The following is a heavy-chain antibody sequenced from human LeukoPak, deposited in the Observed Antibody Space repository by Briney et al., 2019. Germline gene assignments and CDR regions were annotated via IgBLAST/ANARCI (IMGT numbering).Heavy chain of an antibody. Sequence: GGSLRLSCAASGLTVSSRYMSWVRQAPGEGLEWVSVIYSGGSTYYADSVKGRFTISRDNAKNSLYLQMNSLRAEDTAVYYCARDQENWNEEYYYYYYMDVWGKGTTVTVSS. CDR2: IYSGGST. CDR3: ARDQENWNEEYYYYYYMDV. CDR1: GLTVSSRY. D-gene: IGHD1-1*01. V-gene: IGHV3-53*01. J-gene: IGHJ6*03.